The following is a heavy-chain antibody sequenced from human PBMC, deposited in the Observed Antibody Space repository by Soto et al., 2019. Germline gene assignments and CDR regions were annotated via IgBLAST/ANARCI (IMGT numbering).Heavy chain of an antibody. CDR1: GGSISSYY. D-gene: IGHD3-10*01. Sequence: QVQLQESGPGLVKPSETLSLSCTVSGGSISSYYWSWFRQSPGKRMEWIGYVHHSWGSSYNPSLQSRVAISLDTSKSQFSLKATSVPATDTAVYYCARQGFGPLHGLVDVWGQGTTVTVSS. J-gene: IGHJ6*02. V-gene: IGHV4-59*08. CDR3: ARQGFGPLHGLVDV. CDR2: VHHSWGS.